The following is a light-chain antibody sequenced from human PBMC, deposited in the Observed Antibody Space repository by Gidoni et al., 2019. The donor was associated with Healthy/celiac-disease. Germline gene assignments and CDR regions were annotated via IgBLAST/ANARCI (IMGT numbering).Light chain of an antibody. CDR1: QSVSSSY. CDR2: GAS. V-gene: IGKV3-20*01. Sequence: EIVLTQSPGTLSLSPGERATLSCRASQSVSSSYLAWYQQKPGQAPRLLIYGASSRATGIPDRFSGSGSGTDFTLTISRLEPEDFAVYYCQQYGSSPWTFGQXPKVEIK. J-gene: IGKJ1*01. CDR3: QQYGSSPWT.